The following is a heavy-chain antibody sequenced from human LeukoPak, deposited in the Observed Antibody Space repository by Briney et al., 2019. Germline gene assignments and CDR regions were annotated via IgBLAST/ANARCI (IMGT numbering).Heavy chain of an antibody. J-gene: IGHJ6*03. CDR2: ISGSGGST. CDR1: GFTFSRYA. CDR3: AIDPGIAAAISTNYSYYMDV. Sequence: GGSLRLSCAASGFTFSRYAMSWVRQAPGKGLEWVSAISGSGGSTYYADSVKGRFTISRDNSKNTLYLQMNSLRAEDTAVYYCAIDPGIAAAISTNYSYYMDVWGKGTTVTVSS. D-gene: IGHD6-13*01. V-gene: IGHV3-23*01.